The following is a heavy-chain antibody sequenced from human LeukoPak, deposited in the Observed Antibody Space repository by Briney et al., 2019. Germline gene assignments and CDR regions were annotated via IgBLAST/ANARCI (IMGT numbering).Heavy chain of an antibody. J-gene: IGHJ3*02. Sequence: GRSLRLSCAAPGFTFSSYGMHWVRQAPGKGLEWVAVIWYDGSNKYYADSVKGRFTISRDNSKNTLYLQMNSLRVEDTAVYYCARAATGPGAFDIWGQGTMVTVSS. CDR1: GFTFSSYG. D-gene: IGHD2-15*01. CDR3: ARAATGPGAFDI. CDR2: IWYDGSNK. V-gene: IGHV3-33*01.